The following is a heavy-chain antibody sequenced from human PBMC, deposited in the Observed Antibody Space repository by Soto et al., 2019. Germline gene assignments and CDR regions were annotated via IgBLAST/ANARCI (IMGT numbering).Heavy chain of an antibody. V-gene: IGHV3-43*01. D-gene: IGHD3-22*01. J-gene: IGHJ4*02. CDR1: GFTFDDCT. CDR2: ISWDGGST. Sequence: LSCAASGFTFDDCTMHWVRQAPGKGLDWVSLISWDGGSTYYADSVRGRFTISRDNRKNLLYLQMNSLRTEDTALYYCAKGFYYYDSSGHPPDYWGQGTLVTVSS. CDR3: AKGFYYYDSSGHPPDY.